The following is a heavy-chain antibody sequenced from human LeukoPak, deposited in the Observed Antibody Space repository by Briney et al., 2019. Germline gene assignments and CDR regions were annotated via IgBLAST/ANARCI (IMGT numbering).Heavy chain of an antibody. CDR3: ARDLKDPPNPL. Sequence: GGSLRLSCAASGFTFDDYGMSWVRQAPGKGLEWVSGINWNGGSTGYADSVEGRFTISRGNAKNSLYLQMNSLRAEDTALYYCARDLKDPPNPLWGQGTMVTVSS. CDR2: INWNGGST. CDR1: GFTFDDYG. V-gene: IGHV3-20*04. J-gene: IGHJ3*01.